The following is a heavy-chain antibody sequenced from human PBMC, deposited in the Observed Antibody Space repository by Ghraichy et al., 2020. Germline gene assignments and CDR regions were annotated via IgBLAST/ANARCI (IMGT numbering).Heavy chain of an antibody. D-gene: IGHD2-21*02. V-gene: IGHV3-23*01. CDR3: AKDRCGRDCYFNFYYYGIDV. CDR2: ISGSGSST. CDR1: GFTFSTNA. Sequence: GGSLRLSCASSGFTFSTNAMTWVRQAPGKGLEWVSSISGSGSSTYFADSVKGRFTISRDNSQNTVYLQMNNLRVEDTAIYYCAKDRCGRDCYFNFYYYGIDVWGQGTTVTVSS. J-gene: IGHJ6*02.